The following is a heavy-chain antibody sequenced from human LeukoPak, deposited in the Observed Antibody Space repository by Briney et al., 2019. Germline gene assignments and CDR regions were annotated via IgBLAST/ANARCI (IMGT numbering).Heavy chain of an antibody. J-gene: IGHJ4*02. D-gene: IGHD1-14*01. Sequence: PGGSLRLSCAASGFTFSTYAMTWVRQAPGKGLXXXSGISGSGASTYYADSVKGRFTISRDNSKNTLYLQMNSLRAEDTALYYCAKAIRQNRDLYDYWGQGTLVAVSS. CDR2: ISGSGAST. CDR1: GFTFSTYA. V-gene: IGHV3-23*01. CDR3: AKAIRQNRDLYDY.